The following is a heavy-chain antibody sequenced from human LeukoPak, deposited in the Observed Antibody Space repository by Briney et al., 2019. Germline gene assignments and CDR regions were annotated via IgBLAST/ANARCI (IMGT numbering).Heavy chain of an antibody. CDR1: GFTFCGYA. J-gene: IGHJ4*02. CDR3: VIILRSNGYVSGYFDL. Sequence: GGSLRLSCEASGFTFCGYAKSWGPQAPVRGLEWVSSITSSSRYIYQSDSVKGRFTISRDNARNSLYLQMNSLRAEDTAVYYCVIILRSNGYVSGYFDLWGQGARVTVSS. CDR2: ITSSSRYI. D-gene: IGHD3-10*01. V-gene: IGHV3-21*01.